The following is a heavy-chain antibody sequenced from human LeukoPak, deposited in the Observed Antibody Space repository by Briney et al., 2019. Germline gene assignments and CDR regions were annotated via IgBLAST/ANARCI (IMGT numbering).Heavy chain of an antibody. J-gene: IGHJ4*02. Sequence: GGSLRLSCAASGFTFSSYAMSWVRQAPGKGLEWVSAISGSGGSTYYADSVKGRLTISRDNSKNTLYLQMNSLRAEDTAVYYCAKDKPTNYDILTDYPYYFDYWGQGTLVTVSS. CDR2: ISGSGGST. CDR1: GFTFSSYA. D-gene: IGHD3-9*01. CDR3: AKDKPTNYDILTDYPYYFDY. V-gene: IGHV3-23*01.